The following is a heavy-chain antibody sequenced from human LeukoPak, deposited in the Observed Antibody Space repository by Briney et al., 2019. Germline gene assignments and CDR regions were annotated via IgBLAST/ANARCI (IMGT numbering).Heavy chain of an antibody. Sequence: SETLSLTCTVSGGSISSSSYYWGWIRQPPGKGLEWIGSIYYSGSTYYNPSLKSRVTISVDTSKNQFSLKLSSVTAADTAVYYCASEPYSNYDYYYYMDVWGKGTTVTVSS. CDR1: GGSISSSSYY. CDR2: IYYSGST. CDR3: ASEPYSNYDYYYYMDV. D-gene: IGHD4-11*01. J-gene: IGHJ6*03. V-gene: IGHV4-39*01.